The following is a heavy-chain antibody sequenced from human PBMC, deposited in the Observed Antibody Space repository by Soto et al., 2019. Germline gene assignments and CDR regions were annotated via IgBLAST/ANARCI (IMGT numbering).Heavy chain of an antibody. D-gene: IGHD3-10*01. Sequence: SETLSLTCTVSGGSISSGGYYWSWIRQHPGKGLEWIGYIYYSGRTYYNPSLKSRVTISVDKSKNQFSLKLSSVTAADTSVFYCARLLWFRELFGWFDPWGQGTLGTVSS. CDR1: GGSISSGGYY. CDR3: ARLLWFRELFGWFDP. J-gene: IGHJ5*01. CDR2: IYYSGRT. V-gene: IGHV4-31*03.